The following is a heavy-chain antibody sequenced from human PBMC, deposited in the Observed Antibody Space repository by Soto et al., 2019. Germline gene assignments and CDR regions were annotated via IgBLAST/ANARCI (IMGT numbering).Heavy chain of an antibody. CDR3: AKGAGNYHYFYYYMYV. J-gene: IGHJ6*03. CDR1: GFTFSRYA. CDR2: ISGTDGST. Sequence: EVQLLESGEGLVQPGGSLRLSCAASGFTFSRYAMSWVCQAPGKGLEWVSVISGTDGSTYYADSVKGRFSISRDNSKNTLYLQMNSLRAEDTAVYYCAKGAGNYHYFYYYMYVWGKGTTVTVSS. D-gene: IGHD3-10*01. V-gene: IGHV3-23*01.